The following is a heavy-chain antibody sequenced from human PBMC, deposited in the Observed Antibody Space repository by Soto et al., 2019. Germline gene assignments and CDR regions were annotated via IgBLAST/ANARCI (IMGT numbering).Heavy chain of an antibody. V-gene: IGHV5-10-1*03. J-gene: IGHJ6*02. Sequence: EVQLVQSGAEVKKTGESLRISCKGSGYSFTNYWITWVRQMPGKDLEWLGRVDPTDSYSNYSPAFQGHVTISADKSNSTPYLQWSTLKASHTAMYYCARDSYSTSRNYFTYKPYAMDVWGQGTRVTVSS. CDR1: GYSFTNYW. CDR2: VDPTDSYS. CDR3: ARDSYSTSRNYFTYKPYAMDV. D-gene: IGHD3-10*01.